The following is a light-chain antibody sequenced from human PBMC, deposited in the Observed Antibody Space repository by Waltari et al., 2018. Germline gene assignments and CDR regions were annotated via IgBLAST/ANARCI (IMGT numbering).Light chain of an antibody. J-gene: IGLJ2*01. CDR2: EVT. CDR3: SSYTSSSPYVV. CDR1: NSDVGGYNY. Sequence: QSALTQPASVSGSLGQSITISCIGTNSDVGGYNYVSWYQHHPGKAPKLIIYEVTNRPSGVSYRFSGSKSGNTASLTISGLQAEDEADYYCSSYTSSSPYVVFGGGTKLTVL. V-gene: IGLV2-14*01.